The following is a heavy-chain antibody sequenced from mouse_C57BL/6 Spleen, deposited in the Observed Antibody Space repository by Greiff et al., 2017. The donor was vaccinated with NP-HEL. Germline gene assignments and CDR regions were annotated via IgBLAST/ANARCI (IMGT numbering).Heavy chain of an antibody. CDR3: ARCFITTVVATGYFDY. CDR1: GYTFTGYW. Sequence: QVQLQQSGAELMKPGASVKLSCKATGYTFTGYWIEWVKQRPGHGLEWIGEILPGSGSTNYNEKFKGKATFTADTSSNTAYMQLSSLTTEDSAIYYCARCFITTVVATGYFDYWGQGTTLTVSS. J-gene: IGHJ2*01. V-gene: IGHV1-9*01. CDR2: ILPGSGST. D-gene: IGHD1-1*01.